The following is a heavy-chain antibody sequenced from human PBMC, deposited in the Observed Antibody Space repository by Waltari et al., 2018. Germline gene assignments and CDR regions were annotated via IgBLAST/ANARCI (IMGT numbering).Heavy chain of an antibody. CDR2: IYWDDDK. CDR3: AHFIRAHALDS. J-gene: IGHJ3*02. V-gene: IGHV2-5*02. Sequence: QITLKESSPTLVKPTQTLTLTCTFSGFSLSTSGVGVGWIRQPPGKALVWLALIYWDDDKRYSPSLKSTLTITKDTARNHVVLTMTNVAPVGTATDDSAHFIRAHALDSWGQGTMVTVSS. CDR1: GFSLSTSGVG. D-gene: IGHD3-16*02.